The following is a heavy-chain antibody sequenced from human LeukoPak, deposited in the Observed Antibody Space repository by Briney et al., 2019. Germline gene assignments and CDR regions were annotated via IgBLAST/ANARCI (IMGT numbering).Heavy chain of an antibody. CDR1: GFSFSNAW. CDR2: IKSKTDDGTT. Sequence: GGSLRLSCAVSGFSFSNAWMSWVRQAPGKGLEWVGRIKSKTDDGTTDYAAPVKGRFTISRDDSKNTLYLQMNSLKTEDTAVYYCTTFGDQGGKLDYWGQGTLVTVSS. D-gene: IGHD4-23*01. V-gene: IGHV3-15*01. J-gene: IGHJ4*02. CDR3: TTFGDQGGKLDY.